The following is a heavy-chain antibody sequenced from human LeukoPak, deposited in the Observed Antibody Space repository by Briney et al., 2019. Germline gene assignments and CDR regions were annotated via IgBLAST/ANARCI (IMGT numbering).Heavy chain of an antibody. CDR2: IYYSGST. V-gene: IGHV4-31*03. D-gene: IGHD5-18*01. CDR3: ARGQLWLSAMFDY. CDR1: GGSISSGGYY. Sequence: SETLSLTCTVSGGSISSGGYYWSWLRQHPGKGLEWIGYIYYSGSTYYNPSLKSRVTISVDTSKNQFSLKLSSVTAADTAVYYCARGQLWLSAMFDYWGQGTLVTVSS. J-gene: IGHJ4*02.